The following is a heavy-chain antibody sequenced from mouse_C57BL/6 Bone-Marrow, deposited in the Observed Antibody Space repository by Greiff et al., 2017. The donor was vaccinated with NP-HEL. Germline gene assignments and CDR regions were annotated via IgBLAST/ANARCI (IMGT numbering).Heavy chain of an antibody. D-gene: IGHD1-1*01. CDR1: GFTFSSYA. Sequence: EVKLMESGGGLVKPGGSLKLSCAASGFTFSSYAMSWVRQTPEKRLEWVATISDGGSYTYYPDNVKGRVTISRDNAKNNLYLQMSHLRSEDTAMYFCARGPFTSVVFDYWGQGTTLTVSS. CDR2: ISDGGSYT. V-gene: IGHV5-4*03. J-gene: IGHJ2*01. CDR3: ARGPFTSVVFDY.